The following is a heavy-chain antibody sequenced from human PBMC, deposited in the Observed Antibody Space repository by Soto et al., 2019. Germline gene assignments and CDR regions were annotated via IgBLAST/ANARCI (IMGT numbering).Heavy chain of an antibody. J-gene: IGHJ4*02. V-gene: IGHV1-18*01. Sequence: QVQLVQSGGEVREPGASVKVSCKASGYSFLYYAISWVRQAPGQGLEWLGWISPYNANTKYGERVQGRVTSTTDTATSTADLELRSLTSDDTAVYYCAVRGSDTSKGLLGWGQGTLVTVSS. CDR3: AVRGSDTSKGLLG. D-gene: IGHD6-19*01. CDR1: GYSFLYYA. CDR2: ISPYNANT.